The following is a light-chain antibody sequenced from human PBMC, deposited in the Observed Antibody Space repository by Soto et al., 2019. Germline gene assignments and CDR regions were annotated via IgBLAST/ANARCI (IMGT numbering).Light chain of an antibody. J-gene: IGKJ1*01. V-gene: IGKV1-5*03. CDR1: QSISTW. CDR2: KAS. CDR3: QQYNGYGR. Sequence: DIQMTQSPSTLSASVGDRVTITCRASQSISTWLAWYQQKPGKAPKLLIYKASSLESGVPSRFNGSGSGTEFTLSISGLQPDDFATYYCQQYNGYGRFGQGTKV.